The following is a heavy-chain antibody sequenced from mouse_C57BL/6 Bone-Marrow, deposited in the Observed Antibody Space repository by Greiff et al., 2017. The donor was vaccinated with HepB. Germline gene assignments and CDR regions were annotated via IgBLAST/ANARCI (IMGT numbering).Heavy chain of an antibody. CDR1: GYTFTSYW. D-gene: IGHD2-3*01. CDR3: ARSGRGYDGYSFAY. Sequence: QVHVKQPGTELVKPGASVKLSCKASGYTFTSYWMHWVKQRPGQGLEWIGNINPSNGGTNYNEKFKSKATLTVDKSSSTAYMQLSSLTSEDSAVYYCARSGRGYDGYSFAYWGQGTLVTVSA. V-gene: IGHV1-53*01. J-gene: IGHJ3*01. CDR2: INPSNGGT.